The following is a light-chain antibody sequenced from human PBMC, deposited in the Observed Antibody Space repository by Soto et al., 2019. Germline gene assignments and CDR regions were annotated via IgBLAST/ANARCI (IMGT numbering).Light chain of an antibody. CDR2: EVI. CDR1: NSDIGSYNL. Sequence: QSALTHPASVAGSPGQSITISCTGSNSDIGSYNLVSWYQHHPGKAPKLMISEVIKRPSGVSNRFSGSKSVNTASLTISGLQAEDEADYSCCSYSGRSIFVFGGGTQLAVL. J-gene: IGLJ2*01. CDR3: CSYSGRSIFV. V-gene: IGLV2-23*02.